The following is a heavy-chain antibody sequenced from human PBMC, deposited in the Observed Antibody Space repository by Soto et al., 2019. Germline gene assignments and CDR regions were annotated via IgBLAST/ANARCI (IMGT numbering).Heavy chain of an antibody. V-gene: IGHV1-18*01. Sequence: ASVKVCCKASGYTFTSYGISWVRQAPGQGLEWMGWISAYNGNTNYAQKLQGRVTMTTDTSTSTAYMELRSLRSDDTAVYYCARGRSRGGSYANDAFDIWGQGTMVTVSS. D-gene: IGHD1-26*01. J-gene: IGHJ3*02. CDR3: ARGRSRGGSYANDAFDI. CDR2: ISAYNGNT. CDR1: GYTFTSYG.